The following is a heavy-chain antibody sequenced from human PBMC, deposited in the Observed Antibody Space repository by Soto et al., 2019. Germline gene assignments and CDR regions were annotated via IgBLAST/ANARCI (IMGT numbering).Heavy chain of an antibody. CDR1: GFTFKSHG. D-gene: IGHD3-10*01. V-gene: IGHV3-33*01. CDR3: ARDRSYSYFDY. CDR2: IWYDGSNK. J-gene: IGHJ4*02. Sequence: QVQLVESGGGVVQPGRSLRLSCAASGFTFKSHGMHWVRQAPGKGLEWVADIWYDGSNKYYADSVKGRFTISRDNSKNTLYLQMNSLRAEDTAVYYCARDRSYSYFDYWGQGTLVTVSS.